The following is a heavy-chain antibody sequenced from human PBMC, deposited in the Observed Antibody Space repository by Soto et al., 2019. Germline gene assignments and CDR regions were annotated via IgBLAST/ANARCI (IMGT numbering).Heavy chain of an antibody. CDR1: GGSFSGYY. V-gene: IGHV4-34*01. Sequence: PSETLSLTCAVYGGSFSGYYWSWIRQPPGKGLEWIGEINHSGSTNYNPSLKSRVTILVDTSKNQFSLKLSSVTAADTAVYYCSRVEWVYFSGGSCRTLYYYYYYYMDVWGKGTTVTVSS. J-gene: IGHJ6*03. CDR2: INHSGST. D-gene: IGHD2-15*01. CDR3: SRVEWVYFSGGSCRTLYYYYYYYMDV.